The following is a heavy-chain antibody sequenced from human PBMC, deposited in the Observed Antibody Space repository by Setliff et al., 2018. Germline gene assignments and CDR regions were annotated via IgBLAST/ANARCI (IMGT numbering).Heavy chain of an antibody. CDR1: SYSISRGYY. J-gene: IGHJ4*02. V-gene: IGHV4-38-2*01. CDR3: ARAPPPWLQSLGGDY. D-gene: IGHD5-12*01. CDR2: IYHGGNI. Sequence: SETLSLTCDVSSYSISRGYYWGWIRQAPGKGLEFIGSIYHGGNIVYNPSLESRVTISADTSKNQFSLTLTSVTAADTAVYYGARAPPPWLQSLGGDYWGQGTLVTVSS.